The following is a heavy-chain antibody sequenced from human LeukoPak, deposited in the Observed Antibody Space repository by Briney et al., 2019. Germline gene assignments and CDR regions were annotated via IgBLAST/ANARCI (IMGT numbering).Heavy chain of an antibody. J-gene: IGHJ4*02. CDR3: ARAFCYSGGTCYSDYNDY. Sequence: GGSLRLSCAASGFTFSDYYMDWVRQAPGKGLEWVGHTRNRANGYTTEYAASVEGRFTVSRDNSKNSLFLQMNGLKPEDTAVYFCARAFCYSGGTCYSDYNDYWGQGALVTVSS. D-gene: IGHD2-15*01. V-gene: IGHV3-72*01. CDR2: TRNRANGYTT. CDR1: GFTFSDYY.